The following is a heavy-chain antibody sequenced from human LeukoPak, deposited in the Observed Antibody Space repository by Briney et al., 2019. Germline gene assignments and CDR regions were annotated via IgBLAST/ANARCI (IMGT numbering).Heavy chain of an antibody. V-gene: IGHV3-53*01. CDR2: IYSGGST. D-gene: IGHD2-15*01. CDR1: GFTVSSNY. CDR3: TKNVPGRAIDY. J-gene: IGHJ4*02. Sequence: PGGSLRLSCAASGFTVSSNYMSWVRQAPGKGLEWVSVIYSGGSTYYADSVKDRFTISRDNAKNTLYLQMNSLRAEDTATYYCTKNVPGRAIDYWGQGTLVTVSS.